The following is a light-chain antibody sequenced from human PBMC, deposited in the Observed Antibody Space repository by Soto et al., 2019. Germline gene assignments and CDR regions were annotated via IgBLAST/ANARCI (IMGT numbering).Light chain of an antibody. Sequence: SAVVVSLSKGERATLSCRASQSVNLMYRGWYQQKPGQAPRLLIFHTSLRPTGIPDRFSGSGSGTDFTLTISRLVPAEVAVYYCYEFWASLLDTFGQ. CDR3: YEFWASLLDT. J-gene: IGKJ5*01. V-gene: IGKV3D-20*02. CDR1: QSVNLMY. CDR2: HTS.